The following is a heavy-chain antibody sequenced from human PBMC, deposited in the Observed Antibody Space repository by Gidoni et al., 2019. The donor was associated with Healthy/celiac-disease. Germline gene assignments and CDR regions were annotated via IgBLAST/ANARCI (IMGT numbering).Heavy chain of an antibody. CDR1: GFTFDDYA. D-gene: IGHD6-19*01. V-gene: IGHV3-9*01. Sequence: EVQLVESGGGLVQPGRSLRLSCAASGFTFDDYAMPWVRQAPGKGLGWVSGISWNSGSIGYADSVKGRFTISRDNAKNSLYLQMNSLRAEDTALYYCAKVSQAVAGPFDYWGQGTLVTVSS. J-gene: IGHJ4*02. CDR2: ISWNSGSI. CDR3: AKVSQAVAGPFDY.